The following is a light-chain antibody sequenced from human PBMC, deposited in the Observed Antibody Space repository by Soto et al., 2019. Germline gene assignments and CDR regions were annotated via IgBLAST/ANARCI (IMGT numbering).Light chain of an antibody. V-gene: IGKV3-20*01. Sequence: EIVLTQSPGTLSLSPGERATLNCRASQSVRSSYLAWYQQQPGQAPRLLIHGASRRAPGIPDRFSGSGSGTDFTLTINSLEPEDFAVYFCQQYCDMWTFGQGTKVEIK. CDR2: GAS. J-gene: IGKJ1*01. CDR3: QQYCDMWT. CDR1: QSVRSSY.